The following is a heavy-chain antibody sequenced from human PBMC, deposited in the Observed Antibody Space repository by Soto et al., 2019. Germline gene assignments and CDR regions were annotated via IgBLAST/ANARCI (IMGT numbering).Heavy chain of an antibody. CDR3: ARVPPTIFDYYYGMDV. J-gene: IGHJ6*02. Sequence: GGSLRLSCAASGFTFSSYSMNWVRQAPGKGLEWVSSISSSSSYIYYADSVKGRFTISRDNAKNSLYLQMNSLRAEDTAVYYCARVPPTIFDYYYGMDVWGQGTTVTVSS. V-gene: IGHV3-21*01. CDR1: GFTFSSYS. CDR2: ISSSSSYI. D-gene: IGHD3-3*01.